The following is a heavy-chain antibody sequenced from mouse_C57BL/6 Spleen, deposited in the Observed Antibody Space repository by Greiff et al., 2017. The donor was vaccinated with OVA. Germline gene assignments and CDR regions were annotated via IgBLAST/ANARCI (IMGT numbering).Heavy chain of an antibody. D-gene: IGHD1-1*01. CDR1: GYTFTSYW. CDR3: APNYYGSSYWYFDV. V-gene: IGHV1-59*01. Sequence: QVQLQQPGAELVRPGTSVKLSCKASGYTFTSYWMHWVKQRPGQGLEWIGVIDPSDSYTNYNQKFKGKATLTVDTSSSTAYMQLSSLTSEDSAVYYCAPNYYGSSYWYFDVWGTGTTVTVSS. J-gene: IGHJ1*03. CDR2: IDPSDSYT.